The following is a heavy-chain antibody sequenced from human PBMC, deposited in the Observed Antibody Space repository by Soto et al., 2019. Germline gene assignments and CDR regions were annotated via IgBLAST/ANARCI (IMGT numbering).Heavy chain of an antibody. V-gene: IGHV1-69*02. CDR2: IIPILGIA. CDR3: ASLMRSGYYYGMDV. D-gene: IGHD3-10*01. CDR1: GGTFSSYT. Sequence: QVQLVQSGAEVKKPGSSVKVSCKASGGTFSSYTISWVRQAPGQGLEWMGRIIPILGIANYAQKFQGRVTITADKSTSTADRELSSLRSEVTAVYYCASLMRSGYYYGMDVWGQGTTVTVSS. J-gene: IGHJ6*02.